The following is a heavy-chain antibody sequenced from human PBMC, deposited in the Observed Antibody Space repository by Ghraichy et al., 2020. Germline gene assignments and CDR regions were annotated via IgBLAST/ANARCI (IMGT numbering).Heavy chain of an antibody. Sequence: SQTLSLTCAVYGGSFSGYSWSWIRQPPGKGLEWIGEINHSGTTNYNPSLRSLLNISVVTSENQFSLTMTSVTAADTAVYYCARVRHDFWSANRVYYIDGWGKGTTVTVSS. V-gene: IGHV4-34*01. D-gene: IGHD3-3*01. CDR2: INHSGTT. CDR3: ARVRHDFWSANRVYYIDG. J-gene: IGHJ6*03. CDR1: GGSFSGYS.